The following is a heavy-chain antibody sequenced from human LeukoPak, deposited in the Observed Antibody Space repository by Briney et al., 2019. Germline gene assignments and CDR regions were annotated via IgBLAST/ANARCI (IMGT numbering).Heavy chain of an antibody. CDR1: GYTFTNYG. V-gene: IGHV1-18*01. D-gene: IGHD3/OR15-3a*01. CDR3: ARDRDWNLDY. Sequence: ASVKVSCRASGYTFTNYGISWVRQAPGQGLEWMGWISTYKGNTKYAQKFQGRVSVTTDISTSTAYMELRSLTSDDTAVYYCARDRDWNLDYWGRGTLVTVSS. J-gene: IGHJ4*02. CDR2: ISTYKGNT.